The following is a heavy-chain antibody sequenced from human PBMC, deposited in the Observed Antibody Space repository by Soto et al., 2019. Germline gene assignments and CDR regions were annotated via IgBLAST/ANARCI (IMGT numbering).Heavy chain of an antibody. CDR2: ISYDGSNK. J-gene: IGHJ4*02. CDR3: AKDRSGSYYGYYFDY. D-gene: IGHD1-26*01. CDR1: GFTFSSYG. Sequence: QVQLVESGGGVVQPGRSLRLSCAASGFTFSSYGMHWVRQAPGKGLEWVAVISYDGSNKYYADSVKGRFTISRDNSKNTLYLQMNSLRAEDTAVYYCAKDRSGSYYGYYFDYWGQGTLVTVSS. V-gene: IGHV3-30*18.